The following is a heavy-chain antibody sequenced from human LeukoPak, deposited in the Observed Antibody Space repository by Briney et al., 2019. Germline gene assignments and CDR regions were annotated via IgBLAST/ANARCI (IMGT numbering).Heavy chain of an antibody. CDR1: GFTFSSYA. J-gene: IGHJ4*02. CDR2: ISYDGSNK. V-gene: IGHV3-30*04. Sequence: PGGSLRLSCAASGFTFSSYAMHLVRQAPGKGLQWVAVISYDGSNKYYADSVKGRFTISRDNSKNTLYLQMNSLRAEDTAVYYCARRSGPTSGYFDYWGQGTLVTVSS. CDR3: ARRSGPTSGYFDY. D-gene: IGHD3-3*01.